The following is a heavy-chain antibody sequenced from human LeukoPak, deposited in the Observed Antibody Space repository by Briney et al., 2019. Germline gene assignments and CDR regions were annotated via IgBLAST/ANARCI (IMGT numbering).Heavy chain of an antibody. V-gene: IGHV3-30*03. CDR2: ISYDGRDK. CDR3: ARETGNYYFDF. CDR1: GFIFSNYV. J-gene: IGHJ4*02. D-gene: IGHD1-7*01. Sequence: PGGSLRLSCAASGFIFSNYVMSWVRQAPGKGLEWVAAISYDGRDKYFADSVKGRFTISRDNSKNTLDLQVNGLRAEDTAVYYCARETGNYYFDFWGQGTLVTVSS.